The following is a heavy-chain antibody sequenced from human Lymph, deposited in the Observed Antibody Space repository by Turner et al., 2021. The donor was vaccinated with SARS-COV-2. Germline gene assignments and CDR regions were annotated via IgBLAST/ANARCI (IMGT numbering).Heavy chain of an antibody. CDR3: ARMGSSSWYFDY. CDR2: IKQDGSEK. J-gene: IGHJ4*02. D-gene: IGHD1-26*01. CDR1: GFTFSYYW. Sequence: EVQLVESGGGMVQPGGCLRLPCAASGFTFSYYWMSWVRQAPGKGLEWVANIKQDGSEKYYVDSVKGRFTISRDNAKNTLFLQMNSLRAEDTAVYYCARMGSSSWYFDYWGQGTLVTVSS. V-gene: IGHV3-7*01.